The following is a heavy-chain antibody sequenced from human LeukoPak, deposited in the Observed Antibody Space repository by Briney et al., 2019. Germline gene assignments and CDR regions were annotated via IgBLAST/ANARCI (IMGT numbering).Heavy chain of an antibody. Sequence: GGSLRLSCAASGFIFSSYSMNWVRQAPGKGLEYVSGTSSNGGSTYYADSVKGRFTISRDNSKKMLYLQMSSLRAEDTALYYCASTYHYDSSGYYPFDYWGQGTLVTVSS. CDR3: ASTYHYDSSGYYPFDY. J-gene: IGHJ4*02. V-gene: IGHV3-64D*09. CDR2: TSSNGGST. D-gene: IGHD3-22*01. CDR1: GFIFSSYS.